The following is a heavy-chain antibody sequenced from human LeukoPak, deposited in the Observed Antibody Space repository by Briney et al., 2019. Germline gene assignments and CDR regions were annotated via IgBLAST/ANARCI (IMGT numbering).Heavy chain of an antibody. CDR1: GESFSGYF. V-gene: IGHV4-34*01. D-gene: IGHD2-15*01. J-gene: IGHJ5*02. CDR3: ARSIGYCSGGSCYRNWFDP. CDR2: SNHFGST. Sequence: PSETLSLTCAVSGESFSGYFWTWIRQPPGKGLEWIGESNHFGSTDYNPSLKSRVTIPVDTSKNQFSPKLSTVTAADTAVYYCARSIGYCSGGSCYRNWFDPWGQGTLVTVSS.